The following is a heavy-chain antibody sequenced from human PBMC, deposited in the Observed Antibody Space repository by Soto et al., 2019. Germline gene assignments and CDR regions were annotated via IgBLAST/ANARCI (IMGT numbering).Heavy chain of an antibody. J-gene: IGHJ4*02. Sequence: GGSLRLSCAASGFTFTTYAMSWVRQAPGKGLEWVAVISYDGSNKYYADSVKGRFTISRDNSKNTLYLQMNSLRAEDTAVYYCARDEYSSSPGAFDYWGQGTLVTVSS. CDR2: ISYDGSNK. CDR3: ARDEYSSSPGAFDY. D-gene: IGHD6-6*01. CDR1: GFTFTTYA. V-gene: IGHV3-30-3*01.